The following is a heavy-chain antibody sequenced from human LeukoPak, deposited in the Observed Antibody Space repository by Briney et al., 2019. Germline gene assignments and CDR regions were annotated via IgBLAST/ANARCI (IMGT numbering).Heavy chain of an antibody. V-gene: IGHV1-18*01. J-gene: IGHJ4*02. Sequence: GASVKVSCKASGYTFTSYGISWVRQAPGQGLEWMGWISAYNGNTNYAQKLQGRVTMTRNTSISTAYMELSSLRSEDTAVYYCARSSTTVVTPGGYWGQGTLVTVSS. D-gene: IGHD4-23*01. CDR2: ISAYNGNT. CDR1: GYTFTSYG. CDR3: ARSSTTVVTPGGY.